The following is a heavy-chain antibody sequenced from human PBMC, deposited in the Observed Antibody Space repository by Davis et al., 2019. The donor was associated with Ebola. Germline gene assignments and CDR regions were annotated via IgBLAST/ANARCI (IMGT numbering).Heavy chain of an antibody. Sequence: SVKVSCKAVGGTLTSYTMTWVRQAPGQGLEWMGGIIPVFRTANYAQKFQGRVTITADESTRTAYMELSGLRSEDTAVYYCAHLGPQRYCSGGGCHGYLDYWGQGTLVIVSS. CDR1: GGTLTSYT. J-gene: IGHJ4*02. CDR2: IIPVFRTA. CDR3: AHLGPQRYCSGGGCHGYLDY. D-gene: IGHD2-15*01. V-gene: IGHV1-69*13.